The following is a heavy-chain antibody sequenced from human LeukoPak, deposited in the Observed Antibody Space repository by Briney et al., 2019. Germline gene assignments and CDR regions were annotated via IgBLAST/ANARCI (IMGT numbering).Heavy chain of an antibody. D-gene: IGHD2-2*01. V-gene: IGHV1-8*03. CDR1: GYTFTSYD. J-gene: IGHJ6*03. CDR2: MNPNSGNT. CDR3: ARTVVPAYYYYMDV. Sequence: GASVKVSCKASGYTFTSYDINWVRQATGQGLEWMGWMNPNSGNTGYAQKFQGRVTITRNTSISTAYMELSSLRSEDTAVYYCARTVVPAYYYYMDVWGKGTTVTVSS.